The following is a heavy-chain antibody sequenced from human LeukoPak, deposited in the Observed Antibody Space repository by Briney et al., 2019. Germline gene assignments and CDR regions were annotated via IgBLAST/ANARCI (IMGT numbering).Heavy chain of an antibody. Sequence: SETLSLTCTVSGGSISSYYWSWIRQPPGKGLEWIGSVYYSGSTNYNPSLKSRVTISVDTSKNQFSLKLSSVTAADTAVYYCARLKRVPAAQNFDYWGQGTLVTVSS. CDR1: GGSISSYY. D-gene: IGHD2-2*01. J-gene: IGHJ4*02. V-gene: IGHV4-59*12. CDR2: VYYSGST. CDR3: ARLKRVPAAQNFDY.